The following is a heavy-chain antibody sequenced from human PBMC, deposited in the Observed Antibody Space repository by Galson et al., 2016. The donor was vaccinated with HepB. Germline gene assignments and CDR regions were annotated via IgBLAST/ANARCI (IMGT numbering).Heavy chain of an antibody. Sequence: SLRLSSAAFGFSFSRHSMNCFRQAPPKGPEWVAYINDHTRTIFYAASVKSRFTVSRDNAKNTFYLQLDGVRDEDTAVYYCIREHGYCTGGRCYSYFDYWGQGTLVTVSS. CDR3: IREHGYCTGGRCYSYFDY. D-gene: IGHD2-15*01. V-gene: IGHV3-48*02. J-gene: IGHJ4*02. CDR2: INDHTRTI. CDR1: GFSFSRHS.